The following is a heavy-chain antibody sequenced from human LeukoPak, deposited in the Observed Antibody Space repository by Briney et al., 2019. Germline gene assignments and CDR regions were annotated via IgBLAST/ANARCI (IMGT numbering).Heavy chain of an antibody. Sequence: GGSLRLSFAASGFTVSRHYMSWVRQAPGKGLEWVSIIYSPGGTYYADSVKGRFTISRDNSKNTIYLQMNSLRVEDTAVYYCARAPYSADSSATPPAFDIWGQGTMVTVSS. CDR1: GFTVSRHY. CDR3: ARAPYSADSSATPPAFDI. D-gene: IGHD3-22*01. CDR2: IYSPGGT. J-gene: IGHJ3*02. V-gene: IGHV3-53*01.